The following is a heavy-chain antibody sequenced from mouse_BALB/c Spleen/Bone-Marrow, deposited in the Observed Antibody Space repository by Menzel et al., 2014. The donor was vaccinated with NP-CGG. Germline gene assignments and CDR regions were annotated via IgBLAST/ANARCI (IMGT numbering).Heavy chain of an antibody. J-gene: IGHJ2*01. V-gene: IGHV1S81*02. CDR2: INPSNGRT. CDR1: GYTFTSYW. CDR3: ARTYFDY. Sequence: VQLQQPGAELVKPGASVKLSCKASGYTFTSYWMHWVKQRPGQGLKWIGEINPSNGRTNYNEKFKSKATLTVDKSSSTAYMQLSSLTSEDSAVYYCARTYFDYWGQGTTLTVSS.